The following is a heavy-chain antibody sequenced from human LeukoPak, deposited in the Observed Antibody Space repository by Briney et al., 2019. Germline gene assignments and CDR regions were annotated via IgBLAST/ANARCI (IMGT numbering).Heavy chain of an antibody. J-gene: IGHJ5*02. CDR3: ARVPNSRYNWFDP. Sequence: ASVKVSCKASGYTFTSYDINWVRQATGQGLEWMGWMSPNSGNTGYAQKFQGRVTMTRNTSISTAYMELSSLRSEDTAVYYCARVPNSRYNWFDPWGQGTLVTVSS. V-gene: IGHV1-8*01. CDR1: GYTFTSYD. D-gene: IGHD2/OR15-2a*01. CDR2: MSPNSGNT.